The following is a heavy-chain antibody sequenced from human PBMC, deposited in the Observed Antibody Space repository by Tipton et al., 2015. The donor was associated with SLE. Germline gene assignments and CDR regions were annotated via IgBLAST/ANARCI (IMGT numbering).Heavy chain of an antibody. J-gene: IGHJ2*01. CDR3: ARELLSPMTTVHWYFDL. D-gene: IGHD4-11*01. Sequence: TLSLTCSVSGGSINVYYWSWVRQPPGKGLEWIGYVSYSGSTNYNPSLQSRVTISVDTSKNQFSLKLRSVTAADTAVYYCARELLSPMTTVHWYFDLWGRGTLVTVSS. CDR1: GGSINVYY. CDR2: VSYSGST. V-gene: IGHV4-59*01.